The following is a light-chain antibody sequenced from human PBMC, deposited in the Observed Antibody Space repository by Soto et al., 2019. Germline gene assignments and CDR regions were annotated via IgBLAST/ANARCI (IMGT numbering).Light chain of an antibody. CDR2: WAS. Sequence: DIVMTQSPESLAVSLGERATINCKSSQSVFYSSNNKNYLTWYQQKPGQPPKLLIYWASTRESGVPDRFSGSGSETDFTLTISSLQAEDVAVYYCQQYYSLPLTFGGWTKVEIK. CDR1: QSVFYSSNNKNY. CDR3: QQYYSLPLT. V-gene: IGKV4-1*01. J-gene: IGKJ4*01.